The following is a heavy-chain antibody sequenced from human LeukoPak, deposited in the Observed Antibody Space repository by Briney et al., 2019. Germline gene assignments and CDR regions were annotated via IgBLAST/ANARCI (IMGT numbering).Heavy chain of an antibody. CDR2: INPNSGGT. CDR3: ARLRGDLGATV. Sequence: ASVKVSCKASGYTFTDYYIHWVRQAPGQGLEWMGWINPNSGGTNYAQRFQGRVTMTRDTSISTAYMELSRLRSDDTAVYYCARLRGDLGATVWGQGTLVTVSS. J-gene: IGHJ4*02. D-gene: IGHD1-26*01. CDR1: GYTFTDYY. V-gene: IGHV1-2*02.